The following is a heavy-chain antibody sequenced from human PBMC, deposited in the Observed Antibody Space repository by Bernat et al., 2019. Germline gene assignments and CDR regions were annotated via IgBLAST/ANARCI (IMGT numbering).Heavy chain of an antibody. CDR1: GFTFSSYW. CDR3: ARGKPHVEMATIHYYGMDV. CDR2: IKQAGSEK. D-gene: IGHD5-12*01. J-gene: IGHJ6*04. V-gene: IGHV3-7*04. Sequence: EVQLVESGGGLVQPGGSLRLSCSASGFTFSSYWLCWVRQAPGNWLEWVANIKQAGSEKYYVDSVKGRFTISRDNAKNSLYLQMKSLRAEDTAVNKGARGKPHVEMATIHYYGMDVWGKGTTVTVSS.